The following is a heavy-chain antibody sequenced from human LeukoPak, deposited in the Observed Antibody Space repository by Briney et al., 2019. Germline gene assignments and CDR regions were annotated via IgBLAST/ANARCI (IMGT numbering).Heavy chain of an antibody. V-gene: IGHV4-34*01. J-gene: IGHJ6*04. CDR3: ARGSGYYYYYGMDV. CDR1: GGSFSGYY. Sequence: PSETLSLTCAVYGGSFSGYYWSWIRQPPGKGLEWIGEINHSGSTNYNPSFKSRVTISVDTSKNQFSLKLSSVTAADTAVYYCARGSGYYYYYGMDVWGKGTTVTVSS. CDR2: INHSGST.